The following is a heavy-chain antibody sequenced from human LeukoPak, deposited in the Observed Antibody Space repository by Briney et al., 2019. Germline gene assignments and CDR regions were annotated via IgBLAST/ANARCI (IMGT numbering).Heavy chain of an antibody. CDR3: AKGIAVALPFFDY. J-gene: IGHJ4*02. Sequence: PGRSLRLSCAASGFAFDDYAMHWVRQAPGKGLELVSGISWNSGSIGYADSVKGRFTISRDNAKNSLYLQMNSLRAEDMALYYCAKGIAVALPFFDYWGQGTLVTVSS. V-gene: IGHV3-9*03. CDR1: GFAFDDYA. CDR2: ISWNSGSI. D-gene: IGHD6-19*01.